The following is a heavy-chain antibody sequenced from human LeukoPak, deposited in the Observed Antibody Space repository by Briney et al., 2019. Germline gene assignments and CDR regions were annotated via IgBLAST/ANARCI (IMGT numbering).Heavy chain of an antibody. V-gene: IGHV3-48*03. CDR3: ARELTDVAGDGLDV. CDR2: IWSSGSPT. CDR1: GFTFSSYE. J-gene: IGHJ3*01. Sequence: PGGSLRLSCTASGFTFSSYEMNWVRQALGKGLEWVSYIWSSGSPTHYADSVKGRFTISRDNAKNSLYLQMSSLRADDTAVYYCARELTDVAGDGLDVWGQGTMVTVSS. D-gene: IGHD5-12*01.